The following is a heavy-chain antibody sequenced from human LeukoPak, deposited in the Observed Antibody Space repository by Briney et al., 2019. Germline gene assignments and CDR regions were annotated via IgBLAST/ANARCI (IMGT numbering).Heavy chain of an antibody. J-gene: IGHJ6*02. Sequence: GGSLRLSCAASGFTFSSYGMHWVRQAPGKGLEWVAVIWYDGSNKYYADSVKGRFTISRDNSKNTLYLQVNSLRAEDTAVYYCARDPALRFLEWLDVYYYYGMDVWGQGTTVTVSS. V-gene: IGHV3-33*01. CDR3: ARDPALRFLEWLDVYYYYGMDV. D-gene: IGHD3-3*01. CDR2: IWYDGSNK. CDR1: GFTFSSYG.